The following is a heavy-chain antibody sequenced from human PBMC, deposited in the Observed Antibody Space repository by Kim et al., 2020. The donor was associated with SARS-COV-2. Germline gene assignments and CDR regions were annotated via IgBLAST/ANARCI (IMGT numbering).Heavy chain of an antibody. D-gene: IGHD2-15*01. CDR3: GAATPLAY. V-gene: IGHV3-48*02. CDR2: SSTI. J-gene: IGHJ4*02. Sequence: SSTIYYDDSVKGRFTRTRDNAKNSLYLQMNSLRDEDTAVYYCGAATPLAYWGQGTLVTVSS.